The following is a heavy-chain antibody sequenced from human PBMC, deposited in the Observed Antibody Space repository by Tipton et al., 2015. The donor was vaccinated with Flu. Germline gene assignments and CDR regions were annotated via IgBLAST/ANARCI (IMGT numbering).Heavy chain of an antibody. CDR1: GGSFSSGGYY. CDR3: ARAESSVWAGYYYGLDL. V-gene: IGHV4-61*02. Sequence: TLSLTCTVSGGSFSSGGYYWSWIRQPAGKGLEWIGRIYTSESTNYNPSLKSRVTISVDTSKNHFSLDLRSVTAADTAIYFCARAESSVWAGYYYGLDLWGQGATVTVSS. J-gene: IGHJ6*02. D-gene: IGHD6-19*01. CDR2: IYTSEST.